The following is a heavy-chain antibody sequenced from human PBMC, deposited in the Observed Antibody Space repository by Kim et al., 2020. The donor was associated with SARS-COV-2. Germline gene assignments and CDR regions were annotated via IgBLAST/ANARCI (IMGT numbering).Heavy chain of an antibody. CDR2: A. J-gene: IGHJ4*02. Sequence: ANYAQKFQSRVTITADNSTSTAYMGLSSRRSEDTAVYYCASRVPAADFDYWGQGTLVTVSS. V-gene: IGHV1-69*02. CDR3: ASRVPAADFDY. D-gene: IGHD2-2*01.